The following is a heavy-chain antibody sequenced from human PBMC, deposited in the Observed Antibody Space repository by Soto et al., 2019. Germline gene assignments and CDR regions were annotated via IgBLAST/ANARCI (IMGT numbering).Heavy chain of an antibody. CDR1: RVTFNDFA. J-gene: IGHJ6*02. CDR2: IPWNSGTL. V-gene: IGHV3-9*01. Sequence: GGSLRLSCVAARVTFNDFAMHWVRQAPGKGLEWVSGIPWNSGTLDYADSVRGRFSISRDNAKNSLYLQMNSLRVEDTALYYCARHRGYHYYGMDVWGQGTTVTVSS. CDR3: ARHRGYHYYGMDV.